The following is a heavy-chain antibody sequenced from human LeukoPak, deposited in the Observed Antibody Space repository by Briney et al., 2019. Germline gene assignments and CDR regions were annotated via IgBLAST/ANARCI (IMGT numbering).Heavy chain of an antibody. D-gene: IGHD3-22*01. V-gene: IGHV4-59*08. CDR1: GGSISSYY. Sequence: SETLSLTCTVSGGSISSYYWSWIRQTPGKGLEWIGYIYYSGSTNYNPSLKSRVTISVDTSKNQFSLKLSSVTAADTAVYYCARGGVYYYDSSGYNNFDYWGQGTLVTVSS. J-gene: IGHJ4*02. CDR2: IYYSGST. CDR3: ARGGVYYYDSSGYNNFDY.